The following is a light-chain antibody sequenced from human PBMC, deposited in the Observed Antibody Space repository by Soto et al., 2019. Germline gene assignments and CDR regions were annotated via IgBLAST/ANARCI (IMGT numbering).Light chain of an antibody. V-gene: IGKV1-5*03. J-gene: IGKJ1*01. Sequence: DIQMTQSPSTLSASVGDRVTITCRASQSISSWLAGYQQKPGTAPNLLIYKASTLQGGVPSRFSGSGSGTEFTLTISSLQPDDSAIYYCQQYSDNWTFGQGTKV. CDR2: KAS. CDR3: QQYSDNWT. CDR1: QSISSW.